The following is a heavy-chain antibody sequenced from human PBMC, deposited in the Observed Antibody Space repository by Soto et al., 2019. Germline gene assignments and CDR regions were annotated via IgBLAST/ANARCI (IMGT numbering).Heavy chain of an antibody. J-gene: IGHJ4*02. Sequence: GESLKISCKGSGYSFTSYWIGWVRQMPGKGLEWMGIIYPGDSDTRYSPSFQGQVTISADKSISTAYLQWSSLKASDTAMYYCARVPSARSITIFGVDVRIVDYWGQGTLVTVSS. CDR1: GYSFTSYW. D-gene: IGHD3-3*01. CDR2: IYPGDSDT. V-gene: IGHV5-51*01. CDR3: ARVPSARSITIFGVDVRIVDY.